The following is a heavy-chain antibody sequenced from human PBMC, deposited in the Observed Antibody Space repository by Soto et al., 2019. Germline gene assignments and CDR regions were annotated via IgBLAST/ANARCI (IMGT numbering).Heavy chain of an antibody. Sequence: SKILSLTCGFYGVSFRNSCWLWIRQRPGKGREWIGEVNHSGKSTDDPAHQRRITTSLDTSNSQYFLRLTSGTAANTVIYFCARAERLPRSWFDTLGQRTPVIVSS. D-gene: IGHD6-25*01. CDR1: GVSFRNSC. CDR3: ARAERLPRSWFDT. CDR2: VNHSGKS. V-gene: IGHV4-34*01. J-gene: IGHJ5*02.